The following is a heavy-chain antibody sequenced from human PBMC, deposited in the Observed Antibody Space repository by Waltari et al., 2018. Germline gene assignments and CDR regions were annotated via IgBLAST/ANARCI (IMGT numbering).Heavy chain of an antibody. J-gene: IGHJ4*02. CDR3: ARMGSSSSSY. CDR1: GFTFSSYW. Sequence: EVQLVEYGGGLVQPGGSLRLSCAASGFTFSSYWMSWVRKAPGKVLGWVPNIKQDGSEKHYVDSVKGRFTISRDNAKNSLYLQMNSLRDEDTAEYYCARMGSSSSSYWGQGTLVTVSS. D-gene: IGHD6-6*01. CDR2: IKQDGSEK. V-gene: IGHV3-7*01.